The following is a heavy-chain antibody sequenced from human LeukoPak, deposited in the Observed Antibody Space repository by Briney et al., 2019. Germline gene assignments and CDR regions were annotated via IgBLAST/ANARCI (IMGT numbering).Heavy chain of an antibody. D-gene: IGHD1-26*01. CDR1: GFTFSSYS. J-gene: IGHJ4*02. CDR2: ISSSSSYI. V-gene: IGHV3-21*01. CDR3: AKERQEGATPFDY. Sequence: GGSLRLSCAASGFTFSSYSMNWVRQAPGKELEWVSSISSSSSYIYYADSVKGRFTISRDNAKNSLYLQMNSLRPEDTAVYYCAKERQEGATPFDYWGQGSLVTVSS.